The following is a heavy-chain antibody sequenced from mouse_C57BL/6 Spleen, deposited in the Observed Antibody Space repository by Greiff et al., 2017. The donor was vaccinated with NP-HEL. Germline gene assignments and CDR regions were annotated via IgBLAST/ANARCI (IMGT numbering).Heavy chain of an antibody. J-gene: IGHJ2*01. V-gene: IGHV5-6*01. D-gene: IGHD1-1*01. Sequence: EVHLVESGGDLVKPGGSLKLSCAASGFTFSSYGMSWVRQTPDKRLEWVATISSGGSYTYYPDSVKGRFTISRDNAKNTLYLQMSSLKSEDTAMYYCARQLPGVYYFDYWGQGTTLTVSS. CDR1: GFTFSSYG. CDR2: ISSGGSYT. CDR3: ARQLPGVYYFDY.